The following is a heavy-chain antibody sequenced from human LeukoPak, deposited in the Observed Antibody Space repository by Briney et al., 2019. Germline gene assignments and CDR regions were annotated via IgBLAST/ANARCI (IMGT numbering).Heavy chain of an antibody. CDR3: ARGADSSGYYSIFYFDY. D-gene: IGHD3-22*01. J-gene: IGHJ4*02. Sequence: SETLSLTCTVSGGSISSYYWNWIRQPPGKGLEWIGYIYYSGSTNYNPSLRSRVTISVDTSKNQFSLKLSSVTAADTAVYYCARGADSSGYYSIFYFDYWGQGTLVTVSS. V-gene: IGHV4-59*01. CDR2: IYYSGST. CDR1: GGSISSYY.